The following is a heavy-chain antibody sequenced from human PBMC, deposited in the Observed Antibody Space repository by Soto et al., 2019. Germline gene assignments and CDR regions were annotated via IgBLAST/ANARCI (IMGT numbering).Heavy chain of an antibody. Sequence: PSETLSLTCTVSGGSISVHYWSWIRQPPGKALEWIGYIYYSGRPNYNSSLKSRVTISVDTSKNQLSLKLSSVTAADTAVYYCARAGARGINWCDPWGQGTLVTVSS. J-gene: IGHJ5*02. CDR3: ARAGARGINWCDP. CDR1: GGSISVHY. CDR2: IYYSGRP. V-gene: IGHV4-59*11. D-gene: IGHD3-10*01.